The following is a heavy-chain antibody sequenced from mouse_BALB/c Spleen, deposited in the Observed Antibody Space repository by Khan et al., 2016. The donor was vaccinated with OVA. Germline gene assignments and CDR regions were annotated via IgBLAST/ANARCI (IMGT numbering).Heavy chain of an antibody. CDR2: IWGDGST. CDR3: ARELRLGGFAY. Sequence: QMQLEESGPGLVAPSQSLSITCTVSGFSLTDYGVNWVRQPPGKGLVWLGMIWGDGSTDYNPALKSRLSINKDNSKSQVFLKMNSLRTDDTARYYCARELRLGGFAYWGQGTLSL. J-gene: IGHJ3*01. CDR1: GFSLTDYG. V-gene: IGHV2-6-7*01. D-gene: IGHD1-2*01.